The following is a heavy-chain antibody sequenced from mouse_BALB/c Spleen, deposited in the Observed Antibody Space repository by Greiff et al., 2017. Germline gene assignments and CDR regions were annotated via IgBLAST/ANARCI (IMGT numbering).Heavy chain of an antibody. CDR2: ISYSGST. CDR3: ARGVGYLWYFDV. V-gene: IGHV3-2*02. D-gene: IGHD2-2*01. J-gene: IGHJ1*01. CDR1: GYSITSDYA. Sequence: EVQLQESGPGLVKPSQSLSLTCTVTGYSITSDYAWNWIRQFPGNKLEWMGYISYSGSTSYNPSLKSRISITRDTSKNQFFLQLNSVTTEDTATYYCARGVGYLWYFDVWGAGTTVTVSS.